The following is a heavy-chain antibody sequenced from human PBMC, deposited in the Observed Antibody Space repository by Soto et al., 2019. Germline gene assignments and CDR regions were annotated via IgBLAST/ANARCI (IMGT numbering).Heavy chain of an antibody. J-gene: IGHJ4*02. CDR1: GFNFNVYG. Sequence: GGSLRLSCVVSGFNFNVYGMNWVRQAPGKGLEWISFITSSSSTINYADSMEGRFTVSRDNAKNSLYLQINNLRVEDTAVYYCVRAPLDYWGRGTLVTVS. CDR3: VRAPLDY. CDR2: ITSSSSTI. V-gene: IGHV3-21*01.